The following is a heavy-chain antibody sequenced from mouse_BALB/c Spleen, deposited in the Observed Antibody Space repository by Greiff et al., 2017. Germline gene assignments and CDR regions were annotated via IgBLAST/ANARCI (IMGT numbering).Heavy chain of an antibody. CDR2: ISSGGSYT. D-gene: IGHD1-1*01. CDR3: ARDGYGSSLSYFDV. V-gene: IGHV5-9-4*01. Sequence: DVKLVESGGGLVKPGGSLKLSCAASGFTFSSYAMSWVRQSPEKRLEWVAEISSGGSYTYYPDTVTGRFTISRDNAKNTLYLEMSSLRSEDTAMYYCARDGYGSSLSYFDVWGAGTTVTVSS. J-gene: IGHJ1*01. CDR1: GFTFSSYA.